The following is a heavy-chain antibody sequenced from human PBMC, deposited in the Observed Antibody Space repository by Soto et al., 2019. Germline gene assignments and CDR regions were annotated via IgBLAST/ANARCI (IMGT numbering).Heavy chain of an antibody. CDR2: ISTYNGDT. V-gene: IGHV1-18*01. Sequence: ASVKVSCKASGYTFTRSGISWVRQAPGQGLEWMGWISTYNGDTNYAQTFQGRVTMTTDTSTSTVHMEVRSLRSDDTAVYYCVRMGFSGDGYLSYYYYGMDVWGQGTTVTVSS. CDR1: GYTFTRSG. CDR3: VRMGFSGDGYLSYYYYGMDV. J-gene: IGHJ6*02. D-gene: IGHD2-21*01.